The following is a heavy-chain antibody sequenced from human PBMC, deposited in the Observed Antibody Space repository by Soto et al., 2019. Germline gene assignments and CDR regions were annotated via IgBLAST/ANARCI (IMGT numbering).Heavy chain of an antibody. Sequence: GGSLRLSCAASGFTFSSYGMSWVRQAPGKGPEWVSGIRGSGANTYYADSVKGRFTISRDNSKNTVYLQMNSLRAEDSAVYYCAKDATEIGVPWFDPWGQGTLVTVSS. CDR3: AKDATEIGVPWFDP. CDR2: IRGSGANT. J-gene: IGHJ5*02. D-gene: IGHD2-8*01. CDR1: GFTFSSYG. V-gene: IGHV3-23*01.